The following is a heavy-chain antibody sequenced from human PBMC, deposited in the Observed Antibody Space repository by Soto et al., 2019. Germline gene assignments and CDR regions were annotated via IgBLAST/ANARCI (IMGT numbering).Heavy chain of an antibody. CDR1: GFTFSSYG. CDR2: IWYDGSNK. D-gene: IGHD3-10*01. Sequence: GGSLRLSCAASGFTFSSYGMHWVRQAPGKGLEWVAVIWYDGSNKYYADSVKGRFTISRDNSKNTLYLQMNSLRAEDTAVYYCARVLVVRGLGSGYYYMDVWGKGTTVTVSS. CDR3: ARVLVVRGLGSGYYYMDV. V-gene: IGHV3-33*01. J-gene: IGHJ6*03.